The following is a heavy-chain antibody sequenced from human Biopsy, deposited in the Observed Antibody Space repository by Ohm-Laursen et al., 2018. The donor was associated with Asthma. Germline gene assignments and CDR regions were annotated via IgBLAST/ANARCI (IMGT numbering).Heavy chain of an antibody. CDR2: ISVYNGNT. CDR3: ARAVDYSHYYGIDV. Sequence: VSSVKVSCKTSGYTFNSAGITWVRQAPGQGLEWMGWISVYNGNTKVAQKLQDRVTMITDTSTSTAYMELRSLRSDDTAVYFCARAVDYSHYYGIDVWGHGTTVTVS. CDR1: GYTFNSAG. V-gene: IGHV1-18*01. D-gene: IGHD3-10*01. J-gene: IGHJ6*02.